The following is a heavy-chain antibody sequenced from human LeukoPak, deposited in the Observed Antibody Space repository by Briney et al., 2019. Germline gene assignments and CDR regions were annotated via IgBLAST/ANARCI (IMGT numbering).Heavy chain of an antibody. CDR3: ARGTAGTSYYYYYMDV. V-gene: IGHV1-69*05. Sequence: SVKVSCKASGGTFSSYAISWVRQAPGQGLEWMGGIIPIFGTANYAQKFQGRATITTDESTSTAYMELSSLRSEDTAVYYCARGTAGTSYYYYYMDVWGKGTTVTVSS. J-gene: IGHJ6*03. CDR2: IIPIFGTA. CDR1: GGTFSSYA. D-gene: IGHD1-1*01.